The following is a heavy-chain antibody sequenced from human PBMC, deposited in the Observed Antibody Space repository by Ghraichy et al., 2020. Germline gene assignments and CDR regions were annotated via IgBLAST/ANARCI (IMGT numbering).Heavy chain of an antibody. CDR1: GDSVSSNSAA. CDR3: ARDLLTPGGSYSYYFEF. Sequence: SETLSLTCAISGDSVSSNSAAWNWIRQSPSRGLEWLGRTYYRSKWYNDYAVSVKSRITINPDTSKNQFSLQLNSVTPEDTAVYYCARDLLTPGGSYSYYFEFWGQGTLVTVSS. J-gene: IGHJ4*02. D-gene: IGHD1-26*01. V-gene: IGHV6-1*01. CDR2: TYYRSKWYN.